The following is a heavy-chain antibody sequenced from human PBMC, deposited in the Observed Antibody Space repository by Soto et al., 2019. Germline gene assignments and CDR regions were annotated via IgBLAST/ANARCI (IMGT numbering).Heavy chain of an antibody. CDR1: GFTFSSYA. Sequence: GGSLILSCAASGFTFSSYAMSWVRQAPGKGLEWVSAISGSGGSTYYADSVKGRFTISRDNSKNTLYLQMNSPRAEDTAVYYCAKLKLSRSGGSGGRSGAFDIWGQGTMVTVSS. V-gene: IGHV3-23*01. D-gene: IGHD2-15*01. CDR2: ISGSGGST. J-gene: IGHJ3*02. CDR3: AKLKLSRSGGSGGRSGAFDI.